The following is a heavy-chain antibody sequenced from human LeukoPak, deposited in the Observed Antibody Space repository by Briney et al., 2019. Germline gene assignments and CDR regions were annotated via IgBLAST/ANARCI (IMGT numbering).Heavy chain of an antibody. CDR1: GGSISGDY. D-gene: IGHD2-21*01. CDR2: IYYSGGT. J-gene: IGHJ4*02. V-gene: IGHV4-59*01. CDR3: ARLQGDSTAVFDY. Sequence: SKTLSLTCTVSGGSISGDYWSWIRQPPGKGLEWVAYIYYSGGTNYNPSLKSRVTISVDTSKNQFSLRLTSVTAADTAVYYCARLQGDSTAVFDYWGRGTLVSVSS.